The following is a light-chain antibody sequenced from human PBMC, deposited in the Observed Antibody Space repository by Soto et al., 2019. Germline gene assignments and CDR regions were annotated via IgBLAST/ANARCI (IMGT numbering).Light chain of an antibody. V-gene: IGKV3-11*01. J-gene: IGKJ1*01. CDR1: QSVSSS. Sequence: EIVLTQSPATLSLSPGERATLSCRASQSVSSSLAWFQQKPGQAPRLLIYDASNRATGIPARFSGSGSGTDFTLTISSLEPEDFAVYYCQHRHKWPTWTFGQGTKVDIX. CDR3: QHRHKWPTWT. CDR2: DAS.